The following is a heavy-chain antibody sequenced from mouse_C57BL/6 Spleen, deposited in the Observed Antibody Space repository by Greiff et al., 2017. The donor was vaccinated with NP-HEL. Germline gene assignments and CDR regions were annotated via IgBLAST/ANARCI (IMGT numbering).Heavy chain of an antibody. Sequence: VQLQESGTELVKPGASVKLSCKASGYTFTSYWMHWVKQRPGQGLEWIGNINPSNGGTNYNEKFKSKATLTVDKSSSTAYMQLSSLTSEDSAVYYCAREGGRGYFDYWGQGTTLTVSS. CDR3: AREGGRGYFDY. CDR1: GYTFTSYW. D-gene: IGHD3-3*01. V-gene: IGHV1-53*01. CDR2: INPSNGGT. J-gene: IGHJ2*01.